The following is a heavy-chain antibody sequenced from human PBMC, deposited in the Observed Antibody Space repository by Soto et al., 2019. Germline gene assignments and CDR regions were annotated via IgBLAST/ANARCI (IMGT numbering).Heavy chain of an antibody. CDR1: GDSISSNIC. D-gene: IGHD3-10*01. V-gene: IGHV4-4*02. J-gene: IGHJ4*02. CDR2: IYHNGNT. Sequence: QVLLQESGPGLVKPSGTLSLNCVVSGDSISSNICWSWVRQPPGKGLEWVGEIYHNGNTNYNPSRNGRVATSLDRSKHQFSLSLTSVTAADTAVYYCARRGGSYTNFAINYFDSWGQGILVTVSS. CDR3: ARRGGSYTNFAINYFDS.